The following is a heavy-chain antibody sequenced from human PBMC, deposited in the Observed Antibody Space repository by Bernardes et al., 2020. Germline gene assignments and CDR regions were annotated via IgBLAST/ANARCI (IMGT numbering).Heavy chain of an antibody. CDR1: GFSFENYD. J-gene: IGHJ6*02. Sequence: GGSLRLSCAASGFSFENYDMHWVRQCTGKGLEWVSGIGTGGYTYYGGSVRGRITISRDNAKKSLYLQLDNLRAEDTAVYYCARGLPFVGMDVWGQGTTVTVSS. CDR3: ARGLPFVGMDV. V-gene: IGHV3-13*01. CDR2: IGTGGYT.